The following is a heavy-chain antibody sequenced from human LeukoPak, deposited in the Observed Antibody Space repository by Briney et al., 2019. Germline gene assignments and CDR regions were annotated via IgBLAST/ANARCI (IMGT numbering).Heavy chain of an antibody. J-gene: IGHJ4*02. CDR3: AKAVSNYYDSSGYYYVGY. Sequence: GGSLRLSCAASGFTFSSYAMSWVRQAPGKGLEWVSAISGSGGSTYYADSVKGRFTISRDNSKNTLYLQMNSLRAEDTAVYYCAKAVSNYYDSSGYYYVGYWGQGTLVTVSS. CDR1: GFTFSSYA. V-gene: IGHV3-23*01. D-gene: IGHD3-22*01. CDR2: ISGSGGST.